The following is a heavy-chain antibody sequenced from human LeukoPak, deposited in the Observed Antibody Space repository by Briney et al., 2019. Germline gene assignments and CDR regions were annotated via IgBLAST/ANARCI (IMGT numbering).Heavy chain of an antibody. Sequence: PSETLSLTCAVSGGSFSGHYWNWIRQPPGKGLEWIGEINHGGSTNYNPSLKSRVTISVDTSKNQFSLKLSSVTAADTAVYYCARGEYSGYDPVYYYYMDVWGKGTTVTISS. CDR2: INHGGST. CDR3: ARGEYSGYDPVYYYYMDV. D-gene: IGHD5-12*01. V-gene: IGHV4-34*01. CDR1: GGSFSGHY. J-gene: IGHJ6*03.